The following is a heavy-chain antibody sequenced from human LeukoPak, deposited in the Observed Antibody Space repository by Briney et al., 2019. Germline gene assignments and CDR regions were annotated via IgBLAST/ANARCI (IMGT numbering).Heavy chain of an antibody. CDR2: IYSGGST. CDR3: AKGSITMIVENWFDP. J-gene: IGHJ5*02. Sequence: GGSLRLSCAASGFTVSSNYMSWVRQAPGKGLEWVSVIYSGGSTYYADSVKGRFTISRDNSKNTLYLQMNSLRAEDTAVYYCAKGSITMIVENWFDPWGQGTLVTVSS. D-gene: IGHD3-22*01. V-gene: IGHV3-53*01. CDR1: GFTVSSNY.